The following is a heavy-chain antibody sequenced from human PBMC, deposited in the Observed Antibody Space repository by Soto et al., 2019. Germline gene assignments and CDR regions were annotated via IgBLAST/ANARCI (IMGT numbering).Heavy chain of an antibody. CDR1: GFTFSSYW. CDR3: ARVGRLRYFDWLLPHDAFDI. CDR2: INSDGSST. D-gene: IGHD3-9*01. J-gene: IGHJ3*02. Sequence: PGGSLRLSCAASGFTFSSYWMHWVRQAPGKGLAWVSRINSDGSSTSYADSVKGRFTISRDNAKNTLYLQMNSLRAEDTAVYYCARVGRLRYFDWLLPHDAFDIWGQGTMVTVSS. V-gene: IGHV3-74*01.